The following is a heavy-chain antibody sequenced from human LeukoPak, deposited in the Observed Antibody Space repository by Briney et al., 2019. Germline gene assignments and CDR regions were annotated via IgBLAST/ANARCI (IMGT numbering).Heavy chain of an antibody. CDR2: IYTRGST. Sequence: SETLSLTCTVSGGSISSYYWSWIRQPAGKGLEWIGRIYTRGSTNYNPSLKSRVTMSVDTSKNQFSLKLSSVTAADTAVYYCARDAPDSSRGYYYCGMDVWGQGTTVTVSS. V-gene: IGHV4-4*07. D-gene: IGHD3-22*01. CDR3: ARDAPDSSRGYYYCGMDV. CDR1: GGSISSYY. J-gene: IGHJ6*02.